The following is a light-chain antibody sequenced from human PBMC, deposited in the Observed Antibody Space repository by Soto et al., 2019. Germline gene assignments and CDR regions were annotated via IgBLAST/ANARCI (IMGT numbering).Light chain of an antibody. CDR3: QQYNTYFWA. CDR2: KAS. Sequence: DIQMTQSPATLSAFVGDSVNITCRASQNINSWLAWYQRKPGKAPKLLMSKASNLESGVPSRFSGSGFGTEFTLTISSLQPEDFATYYCQQYNTYFWAFGRGTRVQIK. J-gene: IGKJ1*01. CDR1: QNINSW. V-gene: IGKV1-5*03.